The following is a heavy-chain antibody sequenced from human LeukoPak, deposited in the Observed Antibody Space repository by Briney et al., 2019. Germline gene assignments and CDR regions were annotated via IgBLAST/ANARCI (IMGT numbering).Heavy chain of an antibody. CDR2: ISYDGSNK. Sequence: GGSLRLSXAASGFTFSSYAMHWVRQAPGKGLEWVAVISYDGSNKYYADSVKGRFTISRDNSKNTLYLQMNSLRSDDTAVYYCARGGATPLHWGQGTLVTVSS. J-gene: IGHJ4*02. V-gene: IGHV3-30-3*01. CDR1: GFTFSSYA. D-gene: IGHD1-26*01. CDR3: ARGGATPLH.